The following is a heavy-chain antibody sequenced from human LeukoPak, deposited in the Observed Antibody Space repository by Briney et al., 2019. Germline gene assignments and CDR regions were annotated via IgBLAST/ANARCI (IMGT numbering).Heavy chain of an antibody. V-gene: IGHV4-38-2*02. CDR1: GYSISSGYY. J-gene: IGHJ5*02. CDR3: ARAYHSSWYLNWFDP. CDR2: IYHSGST. D-gene: IGHD6-13*01. Sequence: SETLSLTCTVSGYSISSGYYWGWIRQPPGKGLEWIGSIYHSGSTYYNPSLKSRVPISVDTSKNQFSLKLSSVTAADTAVYYCARAYHSSWYLNWFDPWGQGTLVTVSS.